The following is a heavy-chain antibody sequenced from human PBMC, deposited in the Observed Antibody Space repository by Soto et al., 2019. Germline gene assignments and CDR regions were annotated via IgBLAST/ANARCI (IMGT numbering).Heavy chain of an antibody. D-gene: IGHD2-2*01. CDR2: IFYSGVT. J-gene: IGHJ4*02. Sequence: SETLSLTCTVSGASISNSGSYYWGWIRQSPGKGLEWVASIFYSGVTHYNPSLKRRITMSVDTSENRISLKLRSVTAADTAVYYCARDYLVVPHRVIDYWGQGTLVTVS. CDR1: GASISNSGSYY. V-gene: IGHV4-39*02. CDR3: ARDYLVVPHRVIDY.